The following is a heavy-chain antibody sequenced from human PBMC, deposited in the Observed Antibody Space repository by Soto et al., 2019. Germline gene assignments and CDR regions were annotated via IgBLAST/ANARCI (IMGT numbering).Heavy chain of an antibody. V-gene: IGHV4-4*02. Sequence: ASETLSLTCAVSGGSISTSNWWSWVRQPPGKGLEWIGEVYRTGSTNYNPSLKSRVTTSVDTSKNQFSLSLSSVTAADTAVYYCTGGYCSTTSCYAVGYFDCWGQGTLVTVSS. CDR2: VYRTGST. J-gene: IGHJ4*02. CDR1: GGSISTSNW. D-gene: IGHD2-2*01. CDR3: TGGYCSTTSCYAVGYFDC.